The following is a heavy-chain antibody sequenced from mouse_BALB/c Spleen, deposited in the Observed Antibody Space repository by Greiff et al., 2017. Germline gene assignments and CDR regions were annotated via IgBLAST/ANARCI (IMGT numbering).Heavy chain of an antibody. CDR3: ARPGDYDHFDV. CDR1: GFTFSSYT. Sequence: EVQLQQSGGGLVQPGGSLKLSCAASGFTFSSYTMSWVRQTPEKRLEWVAYISNGGGSTYFPDTVKGRFTISRDNAKNTLYLQMSSLKSEDTAMDYFARPGDYDHFDVWGAGATVTVSS. V-gene: IGHV5-12-2*01. J-gene: IGHJ1*01. CDR2: ISNGGGST. D-gene: IGHD2-4*01.